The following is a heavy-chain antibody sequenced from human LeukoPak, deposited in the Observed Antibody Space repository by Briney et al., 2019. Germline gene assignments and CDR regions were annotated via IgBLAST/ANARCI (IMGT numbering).Heavy chain of an antibody. CDR3: ARGGPMVRGQACMDV. J-gene: IGHJ6*02. CDR1: GYTFTSYY. CDR2: INPSDGST. V-gene: IGHV1-46*01. Sequence: ASVKVSCKASGYTFTSYYMHWVRQAPGQGLEWMGIINPSDGSTSYAQKFQGRVTMTRDTSTSTVYMELSSLRSEDTAVYYCARGGPMVRGQACMDVWGQGTTVTVSS. D-gene: IGHD3-10*01.